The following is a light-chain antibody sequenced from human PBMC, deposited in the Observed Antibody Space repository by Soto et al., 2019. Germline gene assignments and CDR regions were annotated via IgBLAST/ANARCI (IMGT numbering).Light chain of an antibody. Sequence: QSVLTQPRSVSGSPGQSVTISCTGTSSDVGGYNYVSWYQQHPGKAPKLMIYDVSKRPSGVPYRFSGSKSGNAASLTISGLQDEDESDYYCCSCASSFVVFGGVTKLTVL. J-gene: IGLJ2*01. CDR2: DVS. CDR1: SSDVGGYNY. V-gene: IGLV2-11*01. CDR3: CSCASSFVV.